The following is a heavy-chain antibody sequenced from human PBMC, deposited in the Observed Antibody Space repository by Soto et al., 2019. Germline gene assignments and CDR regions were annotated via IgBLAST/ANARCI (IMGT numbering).Heavy chain of an antibody. J-gene: IGHJ4*02. CDR1: GLIFSNYD. V-gene: IGHV3-21*06. Sequence: EVQLVESGGGLVKPGVSLRLSCAVSGLIFSNYDMNWVRQAPGKGLEWVSSSFSSGSQLDYADSVKGRFTVSIDNAKNSVYLQMNILSAEDTSVDYCAAYCSSSSCYGRDYWFQGPLVTVSS. CDR2: SFSSGSQL. CDR3: AAYCSSSSCYGRDY. D-gene: IGHD2-2*01.